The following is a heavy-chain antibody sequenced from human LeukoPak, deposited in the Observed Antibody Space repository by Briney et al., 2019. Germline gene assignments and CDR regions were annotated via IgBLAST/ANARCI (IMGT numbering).Heavy chain of an antibody. CDR2: ISWNSGSI. CDR3: AKDRTGSGWNPFDI. CDR1: GFTFDDYA. D-gene: IGHD6-19*01. Sequence: GGSLRLSCAASGFTFDDYAMHWVRQAPGKGLEWVSGISWNSGSIAYADSVKGRFTISRDNAKNSLYLQMNSLRAEDTALYYCAKDRTGSGWNPFDIWGQGTMVTVSS. J-gene: IGHJ3*02. V-gene: IGHV3-9*01.